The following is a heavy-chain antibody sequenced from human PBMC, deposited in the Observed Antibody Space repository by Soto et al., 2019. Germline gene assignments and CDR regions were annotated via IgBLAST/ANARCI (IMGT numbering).Heavy chain of an antibody. CDR3: VRDVDIGRRPTGDWFDS. V-gene: IGHV3-23*01. D-gene: IGHD3-10*01. CDR1: GFTFKAYA. Sequence: GGSLRLSCLASGFTFKAYAMGWVRQAPGKGLEWVSSISATDGKTYYADSVRGRFMISRDNSRNSLFLQMNGLRPDDSALYYCVRDVDIGRRPTGDWFDSWGQGTLVTVSS. CDR2: ISATDGKT. J-gene: IGHJ5*01.